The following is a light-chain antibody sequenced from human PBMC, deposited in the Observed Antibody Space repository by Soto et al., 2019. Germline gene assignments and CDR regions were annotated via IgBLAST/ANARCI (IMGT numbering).Light chain of an antibody. CDR1: QSIIDW. J-gene: IGKJ1*01. V-gene: IGKV1-5*03. Sequence: DIQMTQAPSTPSASVGDRVTITCRASQSIIDWLGWYQQKPGKAPNLLIYKASRLESGVPSRFSGSGSGTEFTLSISSLQPDDFATYYCQQYHSYPSTFGQGTKVEIE. CDR2: KAS. CDR3: QQYHSYPST.